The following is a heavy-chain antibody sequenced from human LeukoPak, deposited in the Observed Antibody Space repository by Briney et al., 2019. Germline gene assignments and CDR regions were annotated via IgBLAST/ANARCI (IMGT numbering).Heavy chain of an antibody. CDR3: AELGITMIGGV. J-gene: IGHJ6*04. D-gene: IGHD3-10*02. CDR1: RFTFSSYG. Sequence: GGSLRLSCAASRFTFSSYGMGWVRQAPGKGLEWVSGISGSGGSTFYAASVKGRFTISRDNAKNSLYLQMNSLRAEDTAVYYCAELGITMIGGVWGKGTTVTISS. CDR2: ISGSGGST. V-gene: IGHV3-23*01.